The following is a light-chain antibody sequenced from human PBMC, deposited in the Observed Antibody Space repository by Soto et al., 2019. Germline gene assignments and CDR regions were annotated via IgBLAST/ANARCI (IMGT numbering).Light chain of an antibody. CDR1: QSISLS. V-gene: IGKV1-5*01. CDR3: KQYNSYWT. Sequence: DIRMTQSPSTLSAFVGDRVTITCRASQSISLSLAWYQQKPGKAPDLLISDASNLERGVPSRFSGSGSGTEFTLTISSLQPDDFATYSCKQYNSYWTFGPGTKVGIK. CDR2: DAS. J-gene: IGKJ1*01.